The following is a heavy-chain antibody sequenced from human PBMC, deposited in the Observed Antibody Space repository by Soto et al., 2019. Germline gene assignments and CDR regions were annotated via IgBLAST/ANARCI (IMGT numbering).Heavy chain of an antibody. CDR1: GLTVSNYW. V-gene: IGHV3-74*01. Sequence: GGSLRLSCAASGLTVSNYWMHWVRQAPGKGLVWVSRIKSDGRRTNYADAVKGRFTISRDNAKNTLYLQMNSLRAEDTAVYYCAAPDYGEYWGQGTLVTLSS. CDR2: IKSDGRRT. J-gene: IGHJ4*02. CDR3: AAPDYGEY.